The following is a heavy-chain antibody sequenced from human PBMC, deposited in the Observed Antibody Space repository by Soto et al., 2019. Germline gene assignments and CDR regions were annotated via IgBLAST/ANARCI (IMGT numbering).Heavy chain of an antibody. CDR2: IYHSGST. Sequence: PSEALSLTCSLSCGSISSGGYSLSFLMQPPGKVLEWIGYIYHSGSTYYNPSLKSRVTISVDRSKNQFSLKLSSVTAADTAVYYCARGNSTSCYQFDYWGQGTLVTVSS. CDR1: CGSISSGGYS. V-gene: IGHV4-30-2*01. J-gene: IGHJ4*02. CDR3: ARGNSTSCYQFDY. D-gene: IGHD2-2*01.